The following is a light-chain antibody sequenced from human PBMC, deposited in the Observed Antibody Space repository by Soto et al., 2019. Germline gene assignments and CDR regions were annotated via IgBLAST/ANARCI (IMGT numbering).Light chain of an antibody. CDR2: SAS. V-gene: IGKV1-9*01. CDR1: QTISSW. CDR3: QQLSRYPLT. J-gene: IGKJ4*01. Sequence: DVQMTQSPSTLSGSVGDRVTITCRASQTISSWLAWYQQKPGKAPDLLIYSASTLQSGVPSRFSGSGSETEFSLTIRALQPEDFATYYCQQLSRYPLTFGGGTKVDI.